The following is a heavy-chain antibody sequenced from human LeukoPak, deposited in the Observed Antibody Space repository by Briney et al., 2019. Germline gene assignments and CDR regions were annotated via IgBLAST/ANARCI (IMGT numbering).Heavy chain of an antibody. V-gene: IGHV4-34*01. Sequence: PSETLSLTCAVYGGSFSGYYWSWIRQPPGKGLEWIGEINHSGSTNYNPPLKSRVTISVDTSKNQFSLKLSSVTAADTAVYYCARDRGGSGNFDYWGQGTLVTVSS. J-gene: IGHJ4*02. CDR2: INHSGST. CDR3: ARDRGGSGNFDY. D-gene: IGHD3-10*01. CDR1: GGSFSGYY.